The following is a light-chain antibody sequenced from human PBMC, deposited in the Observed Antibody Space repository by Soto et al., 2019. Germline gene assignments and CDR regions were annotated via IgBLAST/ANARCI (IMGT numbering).Light chain of an antibody. Sequence: QSVLTQPASVSGSPGQSITISCTGTRSDVGSYNLVSWYQQHPGKAPKLMIYEVSKRPSGVSNRFSGSKSGNTASLTISGLQAEDEADYYCCSYAGSSLYVFGTGTKVTVL. CDR1: RSDVGSYNL. V-gene: IGLV2-23*02. J-gene: IGLJ1*01. CDR2: EVS. CDR3: CSYAGSSLYV.